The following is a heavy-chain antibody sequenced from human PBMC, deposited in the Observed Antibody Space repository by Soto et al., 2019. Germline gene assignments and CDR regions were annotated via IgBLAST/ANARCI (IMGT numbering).Heavy chain of an antibody. J-gene: IGHJ4*02. V-gene: IGHV3-23*01. Sequence: GGSLRLSCAASGFTFNIYAMTWVRQAPGKGLEWVSTTGATGRTTYYSDAVKGRFTVSRDNSKNTLDLQMSNLRAEDTAVYYCATVHNTSRSFDYWGQGTLVTVS. CDR3: ATVHNTSRSFDY. CDR2: TGATGRTT. D-gene: IGHD1-20*01. CDR1: GFTFNIYA.